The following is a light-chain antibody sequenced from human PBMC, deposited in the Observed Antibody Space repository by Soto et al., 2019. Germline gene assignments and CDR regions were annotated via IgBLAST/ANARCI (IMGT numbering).Light chain of an antibody. CDR3: NSYTRNNTLV. CDR2: KVT. CDR1: SSAFGGFNS. J-gene: IGLJ2*01. V-gene: IGLV2-14*03. Sequence: QSALPQPASVSGSPGQSITISCTGTSSAFGGFNSVSWYQQHPGKVPKLMIYKVTNRPAGVSNRFSGSKSGSTASLTISGLQAEDEADYYCNSYTRNNTLVFGGGTKLTVL.